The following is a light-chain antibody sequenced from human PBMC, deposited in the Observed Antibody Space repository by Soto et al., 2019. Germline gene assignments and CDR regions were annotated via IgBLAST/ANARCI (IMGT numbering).Light chain of an antibody. Sequence: QSVLTQPPSASGTPGQRFTISCSGTSSNIVSNYVYWYQQLPGTAPKLLIYRNNQRPSGVPDRFSGSKSGTSASLAISGLRSEDEADYYCAAWDDSLSGHVVFGGGTKLTVL. CDR3: AAWDDSLSGHVV. J-gene: IGLJ2*01. CDR1: SSNIVSNY. V-gene: IGLV1-47*01. CDR2: RNN.